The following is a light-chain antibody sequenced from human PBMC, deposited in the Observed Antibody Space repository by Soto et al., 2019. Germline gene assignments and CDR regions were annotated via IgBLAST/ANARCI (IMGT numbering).Light chain of an antibody. V-gene: IGKV3-11*01. Sequence: EIVLTQSPATLSLSPGERPTLSCRASQSVSSYLAWYQQKPGQAPRLLIYDASNRATGIPARFSGSGSGTDFTLTISSLEPEDFAVYYCQQWSKWPPIFTFGSGTKVDIK. J-gene: IGKJ3*01. CDR2: DAS. CDR3: QQWSKWPPIFT. CDR1: QSVSSY.